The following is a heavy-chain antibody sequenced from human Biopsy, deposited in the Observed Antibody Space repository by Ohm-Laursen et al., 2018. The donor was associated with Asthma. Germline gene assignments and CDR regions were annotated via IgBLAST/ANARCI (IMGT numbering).Heavy chain of an antibody. CDR1: GGTFSNFA. D-gene: IGHD6-19*01. CDR3: ARCQVGYSSGWSLLLKKIYYSGMDV. J-gene: IGHJ6*02. Sequence: GSSVKVSCKAPGGTFSNFAISWVRQAPGQGLEWLGGIMTVFGTTNYAQKFRGRVTITADESTSTAYMEVTSLRSEDTAIYYCARCQVGYSSGWSLLLKKIYYSGMDVWGQGTAVNVSS. CDR2: IMTVFGTT. V-gene: IGHV1-69*01.